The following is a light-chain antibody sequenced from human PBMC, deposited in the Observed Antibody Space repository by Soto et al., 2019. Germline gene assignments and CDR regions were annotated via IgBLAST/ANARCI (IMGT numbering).Light chain of an antibody. V-gene: IGLV2-11*01. CDR1: SSDVGGYNF. Sequence: QSALTQPRSVSESPGQSVTISCAGTSSDVGGYNFVSWYQQHPGKAPKLIIYDVSKRPSGVPDRFSGSKSGYTASLTISGLQAEDEGDYYCCSYAGSYSYVFGSGTKVTVL. CDR3: CSYAGSYSYV. CDR2: DVS. J-gene: IGLJ1*01.